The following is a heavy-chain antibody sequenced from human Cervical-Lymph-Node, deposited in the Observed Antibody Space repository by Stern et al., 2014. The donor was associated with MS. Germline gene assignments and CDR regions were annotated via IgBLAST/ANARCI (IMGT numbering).Heavy chain of an antibody. D-gene: IGHD6-13*01. CDR2: IYTGDSDT. V-gene: IGHV5-51*01. CDR3: AIQSAWQQLAQPFDY. CDR1: GYRFPINW. Sequence: MQLVQSGAVVKKPGESLKISCRASGYRFPINWIGWVRQMPGKGLEWMGIIYTGDSDTRYSPSFQGQVTISADNSISTAYLQWSRLKASDTARYYCAIQSAWQQLAQPFDYWGQGTLVTVSS. J-gene: IGHJ4*02.